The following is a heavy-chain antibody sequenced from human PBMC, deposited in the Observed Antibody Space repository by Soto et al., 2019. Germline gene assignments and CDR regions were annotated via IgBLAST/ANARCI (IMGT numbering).Heavy chain of an antibody. V-gene: IGHV3-74*01. D-gene: IGHD5-18*01. J-gene: IGHJ3*01. Sequence: EVQLVESGGGLVQPGGSLRLSCVASGFTIENSVMHWVRQTPGKGLMWVSRITGAGDGTLYADSVQGRFTISRDNAKNTVDLHMTGLRVEETAVYYCARAQKWRQLSLNVFDLWGQGTTVTVSS. CDR1: GFTIENSV. CDR3: ARAQKWRQLSLNVFDL. CDR2: ITGAGDGT.